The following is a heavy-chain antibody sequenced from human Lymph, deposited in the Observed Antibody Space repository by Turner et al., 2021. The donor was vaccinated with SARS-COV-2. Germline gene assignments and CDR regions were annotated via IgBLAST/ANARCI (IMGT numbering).Heavy chain of an antibody. CDR2: ISGSGRSA. CDR1: GFTFSSYA. D-gene: IGHD3-22*01. Sequence: EVQLLESGGGLVQPGGSLRLSCDASGFTFSSYAMGWVIQAPGKWLEWVSTISGSGRSAYHQDSVKVRFTISRDKSKNTLYLQMNSLRAEDTAVYYCAKNEMAMIVVVITLFDYWGQGTLVTVSS. V-gene: IGHV3-23*01. CDR3: AKNEMAMIVVVITLFDY. J-gene: IGHJ4*02.